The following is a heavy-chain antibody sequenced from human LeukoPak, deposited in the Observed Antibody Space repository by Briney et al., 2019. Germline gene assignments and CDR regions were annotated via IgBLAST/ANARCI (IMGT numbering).Heavy chain of an antibody. CDR3: ARDFSNGGCDY. Sequence: GGSLRLSCAASRFTFSGYYMNWIRQAPGKGLEWVSYISGSGSAIYYADSVKGRFTISRDNAKNSLYLQKDSLRAEDTAIYYCARDFSNGGCDYWGQGTLVTVSS. J-gene: IGHJ4*02. CDR2: ISGSGSAI. CDR1: RFTFSGYY. D-gene: IGHD1-1*01. V-gene: IGHV3-11*04.